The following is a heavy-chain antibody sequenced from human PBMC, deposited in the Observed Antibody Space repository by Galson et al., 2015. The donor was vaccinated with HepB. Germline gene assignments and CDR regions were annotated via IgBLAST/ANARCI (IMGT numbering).Heavy chain of an antibody. CDR3: TTDLKVLLWFGEHRTFDY. D-gene: IGHD3-10*01. J-gene: IGHJ4*02. CDR1: GFTFSSYG. CDR2: ISYDGSNK. V-gene: IGHV3-30*03. Sequence: SLRLSCAASGFTFSSYGMHWVRQAPGKGLEWVAVISYDGSNKYYADSVKGRFTISRDNSKNTLYLQMNSLKTEDTAVYYCTTDLKVLLWFGEHRTFDYWGQGTLVTVSS.